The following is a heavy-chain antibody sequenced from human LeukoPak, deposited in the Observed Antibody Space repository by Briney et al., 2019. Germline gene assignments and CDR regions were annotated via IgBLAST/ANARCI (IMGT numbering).Heavy chain of an antibody. CDR2: ISGSGGST. J-gene: IGHJ4*02. D-gene: IGHD5-18*01. CDR3: AKGGYSYGSFDY. CDR1: GFTFSSYA. Sequence: GGSLRLSCAASGFTFSSYAMSWVRQAPGKGLEWVSAISGSGGSTYYADAVKGRFTISRDNSKNTLYLQMNSLRAEDAAVYYCAKGGYSYGSFDYWGQGTLVTVSS. V-gene: IGHV3-23*01.